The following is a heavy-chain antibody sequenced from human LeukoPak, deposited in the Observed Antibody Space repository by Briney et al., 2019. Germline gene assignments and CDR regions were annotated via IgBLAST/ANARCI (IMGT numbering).Heavy chain of an antibody. CDR1: GYTFSSYG. CDR3: ASHYRYMAGSDDAFDI. J-gene: IGHJ3*02. D-gene: IGHD1-14*01. CDR2: ISAYGHI. Sequence: ASVKVSCKTSGYTFSSYGITWVRQAPGQGLEWMGWISAYGHIKLARNLQARVIVIIDTTTTTAYMELGGLASDDTAVYYWASHYRYMAGSDDAFDIWGQGTMVTVSS. V-gene: IGHV1-18*01.